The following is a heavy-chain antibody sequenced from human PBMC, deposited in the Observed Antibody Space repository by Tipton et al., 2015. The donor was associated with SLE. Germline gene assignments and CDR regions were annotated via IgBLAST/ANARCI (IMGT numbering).Heavy chain of an antibody. D-gene: IGHD3-3*01. Sequence: LRLSCTVSGGSISSGSYYWSWIRQPAGKGLEWIGRIYTSGSINYNPSLKSRVTISVDTSKIQFSLKLSSVTAADTAVYYCARGRLLEWLSTYYYYYGMDVWGHGTTVTVSS. CDR1: GGSISSGSYY. CDR3: ARGRLLEWLSTYYYYYGMDV. J-gene: IGHJ6*02. CDR2: IYTSGSI. V-gene: IGHV4-61*02.